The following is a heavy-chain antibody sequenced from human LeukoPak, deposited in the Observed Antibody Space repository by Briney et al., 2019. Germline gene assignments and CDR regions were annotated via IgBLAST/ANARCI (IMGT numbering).Heavy chain of an antibody. D-gene: IGHD1-26*01. V-gene: IGHV1-2*02. J-gene: IGHJ6*02. CDR2: INPNSGGT. Sequence: XXXAXXYXXTGXYXXXVXXAPGQXLEWMGWINPNSGGTNYAQKFQGRVTMTRDTSISTAYMELSRLRSDDTAVYYCARAGDVGATLVGMDVWGQGTTVTVSS. CDR1: XYXXTGXY. CDR3: ARAGDVGATLVGMDV.